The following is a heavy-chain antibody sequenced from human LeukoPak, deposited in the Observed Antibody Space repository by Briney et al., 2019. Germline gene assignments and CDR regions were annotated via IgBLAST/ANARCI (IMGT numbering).Heavy chain of an antibody. V-gene: IGHV4-30-4*01. D-gene: IGHD6-13*01. Sequence: SETLSLTCTVSGGSISSGDYYWSWIRQPPGKGLEWIGYIYYSGSTYYNPSLKSRVTISVDTSKNQFSLKLSSVTAADTAVYYCARVDQYGYTLDYWGQGTLVTVSS. CDR3: ARVDQYGYTLDY. CDR1: GGSISSGDYY. CDR2: IYYSGST. J-gene: IGHJ4*02.